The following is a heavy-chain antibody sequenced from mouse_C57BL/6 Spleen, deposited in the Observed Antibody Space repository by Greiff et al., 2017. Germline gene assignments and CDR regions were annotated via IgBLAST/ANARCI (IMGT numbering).Heavy chain of an antibody. CDR2: ISYDGSN. CDR3: AVNWLYAMDY. D-gene: IGHD4-1*02. V-gene: IGHV3-6*01. CDR1: GYSITSGYY. Sequence: DVKLQESGPGLVKPSQSLSLTCSVTGYSITSGYYWNWIRQFPGNKLEWMGYISYDGSNNYNPSLKNRISITRDTSKNQFFLKLNSVTTEDTATYYCAVNWLYAMDYWGQGTSVTVSA. J-gene: IGHJ4*01.